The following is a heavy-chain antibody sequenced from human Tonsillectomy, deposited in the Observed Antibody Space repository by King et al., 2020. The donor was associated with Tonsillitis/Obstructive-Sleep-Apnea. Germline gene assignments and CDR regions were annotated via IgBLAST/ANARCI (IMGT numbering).Heavy chain of an antibody. CDR1: GFTVSSNY. V-gene: IGHV3-53*01. J-gene: IGHJ6*03. Sequence: VQLVESGGGLIQPGVSLRLSCAASGFTVSSNYMSWVRQAPGKGLEWVSVLYSGGSTYDADLVNGRFTISRDNSKNTLYLQMNSLRAEDTAVYYCARDQDYGSGSYFHYYYYMDVWGKGTTVTVSS. D-gene: IGHD3-10*01. CDR3: ARDQDYGSGSYFHYYYYMDV. CDR2: LYSGGST.